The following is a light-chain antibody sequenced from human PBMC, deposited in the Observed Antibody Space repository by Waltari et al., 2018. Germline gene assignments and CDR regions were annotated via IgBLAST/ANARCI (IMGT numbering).Light chain of an antibody. J-gene: IGLJ7*01. Sequence: QSALPQPRSVSGSPGQSVTISCSGTSSDVGRYNFVPWYQQPPGNAPNWLIYDVVKRPSGVPVRFSGSKSGNTASLTISGLQTEDESDYYCCSYAGSYTFVFGGGTQLTVL. CDR1: SSDVGRYNF. CDR2: DVV. V-gene: IGLV2-11*02. CDR3: CSYAGSYTFV.